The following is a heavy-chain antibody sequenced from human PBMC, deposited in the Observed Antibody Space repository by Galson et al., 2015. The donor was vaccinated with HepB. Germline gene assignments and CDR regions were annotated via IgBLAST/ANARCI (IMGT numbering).Heavy chain of an antibody. V-gene: IGHV3-7*01. CDR1: GFTFSDSW. CDR2: IKQDGSER. CDR3: ARNLYYYYYMHV. Sequence: SLRLSCAASGFTFSDSWMSWVRQAPGKGLEWVANIKQDGSERYYVDSVKGRFTISRDNAKNSLYLQMNSLRAEDTAVYYCARNLYYYYYMHVWGKGTTVTVSS. J-gene: IGHJ6*03.